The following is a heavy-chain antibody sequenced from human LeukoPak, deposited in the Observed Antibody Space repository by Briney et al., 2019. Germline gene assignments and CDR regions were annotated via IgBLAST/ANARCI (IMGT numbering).Heavy chain of an antibody. CDR2: ISGSGGST. J-gene: IGHJ4*02. V-gene: IGHV3-23*01. CDR3: AREDSSGYYFDY. CDR1: GFTFSSYA. D-gene: IGHD3-22*01. Sequence: GGSLRLSCAASGFTFSSYAMSWVRQAPGKGLEWVSAISGSGGSTYYADSVKGRFTISRDNAKNSLYLQMNSLRDEDTAVYYCAREDSSGYYFDYWGQGTLVTVSS.